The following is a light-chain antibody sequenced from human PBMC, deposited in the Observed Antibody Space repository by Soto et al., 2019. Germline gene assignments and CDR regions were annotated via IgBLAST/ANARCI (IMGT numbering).Light chain of an antibody. CDR3: ISYAGSNKPA. V-gene: IGLV2-8*01. CDR1: SSDVGGYNY. J-gene: IGLJ2*01. CDR2: DVN. Sequence: QSVLTQPPSASGSPGQSVAISCRGTSSDVGGYNYVSWYQQHPGKAPKLMIYDVNKRPSGVPDRFSGSKSGNTASLTVSGLQAEDEADYYCISYAGSNKPAFGGGTKVTVL.